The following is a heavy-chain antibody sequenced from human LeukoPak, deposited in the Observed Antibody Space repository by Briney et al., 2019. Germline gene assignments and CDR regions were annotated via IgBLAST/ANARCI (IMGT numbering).Heavy chain of an antibody. CDR1: GDSLGSGMYY. Sequence: SETLSLTCSVSGDSLGSGMYYWGWIRQAPGKGLTWIGSIYHSGSIFYNASFESRVAMSVDPYNNQFSLRLTSVTAADTAVYYCARQFYSSGWYADYWGQGNLVTVSS. J-gene: IGHJ4*02. CDR2: IYHSGSI. D-gene: IGHD6-19*01. CDR3: ARQFYSSGWYADY. V-gene: IGHV4-39*01.